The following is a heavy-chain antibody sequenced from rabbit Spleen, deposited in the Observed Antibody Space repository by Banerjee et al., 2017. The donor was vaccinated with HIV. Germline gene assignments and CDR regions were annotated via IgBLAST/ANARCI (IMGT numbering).Heavy chain of an antibody. D-gene: IGHD1-1*01. Sequence: QSLEESGGGLVKPEGSPTLTCKASGFDLSSYYHMCWVRQAPGKGLEWIACIDGDSSGSTDYASWAKGRFTISKTSSTTVTLQMTSLTAADTATYFCARNYVNAFDPWGPGTLVTVS. V-gene: IGHV1S40*01. J-gene: IGHJ2*01. CDR3: ARNYVNAFDP. CDR1: GFDLSSYYH. CDR2: IDGDSSGST.